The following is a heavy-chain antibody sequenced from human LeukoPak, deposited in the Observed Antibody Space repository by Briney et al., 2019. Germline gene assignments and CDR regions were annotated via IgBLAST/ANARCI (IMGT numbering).Heavy chain of an antibody. D-gene: IGHD3-16*02. CDR1: GGSISSSSYY. Sequence: SETLSLTCTVSGGSISSSSYYWGWIRQPPGKALEWIGSIYYSGSTYYNPSLKSRVTISVDTSKNQFSLKLSSVTAADTAVYYCARSLYDYVWGSYRHAFDYWGQGTLVTVSS. V-gene: IGHV4-39*01. J-gene: IGHJ4*02. CDR2: IYYSGST. CDR3: ARSLYDYVWGSYRHAFDY.